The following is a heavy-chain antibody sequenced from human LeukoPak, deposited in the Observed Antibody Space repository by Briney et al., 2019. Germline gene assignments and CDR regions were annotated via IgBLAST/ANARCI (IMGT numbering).Heavy chain of an antibody. CDR3: ARQGGFASSAGV. CDR2: IYYSGST. CDR1: GVSITSYY. V-gene: IGHV4-59*08. J-gene: IGHJ6*04. D-gene: IGHD2-2*01. Sequence: PSETLSLTCTVSGVSITSYYWSWIRQPPGKGLEWIGYIYYSGSTNYNPSLKSRVTISVDTSKNQFSLKLSSVTAADTAVYFCARQGGFASSAGVWGKGTTVTVSS.